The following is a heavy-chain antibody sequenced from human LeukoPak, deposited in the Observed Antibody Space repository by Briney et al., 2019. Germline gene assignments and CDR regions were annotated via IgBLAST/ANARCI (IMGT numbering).Heavy chain of an antibody. CDR2: ISSSGTTI. CDR3: AKDVCSGGSCWFDY. V-gene: IGHV3-48*03. CDR1: GFTFSSYE. D-gene: IGHD2-15*01. J-gene: IGHJ4*02. Sequence: PGGSLRLSCAASGFTFSSYEMHWVRQAPGKGLEWVSYISSSGTTIYYADSVKGRFTISRDNAKNSLYLQMNSLRAEDMALYYCAKDVCSGGSCWFDYWGQGTLVTVSS.